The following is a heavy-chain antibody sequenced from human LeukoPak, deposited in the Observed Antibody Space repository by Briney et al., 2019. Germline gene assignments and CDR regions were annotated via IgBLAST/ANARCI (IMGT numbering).Heavy chain of an antibody. J-gene: IGHJ4*02. CDR1: GFTFSSYE. CDR3: ARDRGRYRGYYFDY. CDR2: ISSSGSTI. D-gene: IGHD3-10*01. V-gene: IGHV3-48*03. Sequence: PGGSLRLSCAASGFTFSSYEMNWVRQAPGKGLEWVSYISSSGSTIYYADSVKGRFTISRDNAKNSLYLQMNSLRAEDTAVYYCARDRGRYRGYYFDYWGQGTLVTVSS.